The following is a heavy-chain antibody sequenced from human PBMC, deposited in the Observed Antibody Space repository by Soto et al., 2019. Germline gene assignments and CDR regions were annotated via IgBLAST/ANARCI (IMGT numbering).Heavy chain of an antibody. CDR1: GFTFSSYG. D-gene: IGHD2-21*02. CDR3: ARAQGFCGGDCYPDAFDI. V-gene: IGHV3-33*01. CDR2: IWYDGSNK. J-gene: IGHJ3*02. Sequence: GGSLRLSCAASGFTFSSYGMHWVRQAPGKGLEWVAVIWYDGSNKYYADSVKGRFTISRDNSKNTLYLQMNSLRAEDTAVYYCARAQGFCGGDCYPDAFDIWGQGTMVTVSS.